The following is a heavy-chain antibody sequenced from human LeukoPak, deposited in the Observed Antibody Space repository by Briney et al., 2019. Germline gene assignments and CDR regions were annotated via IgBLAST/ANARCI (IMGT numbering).Heavy chain of an antibody. D-gene: IGHD3-10*01. CDR2: ISGSGGST. V-gene: IGHV3-23*01. J-gene: IGHJ4*02. Sequence: GGSLRLSCAASGFTVSSNYMSWVRQAPGKGLEWVSAISGSGGSTYYADSAKGRFTISRDNSKNTLYLQMNSLRAEDTAVYYCVPRGETHTDWGQGTLVTVSS. CDR1: GFTVSSNY. CDR3: VPRGETHTD.